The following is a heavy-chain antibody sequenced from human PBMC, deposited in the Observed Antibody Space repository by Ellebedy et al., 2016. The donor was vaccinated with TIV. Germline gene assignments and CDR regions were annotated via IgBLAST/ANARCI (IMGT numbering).Heavy chain of an antibody. V-gene: IGHV4-4*07. D-gene: IGHD2-15*01. CDR2: IYSSGST. CDR1: GGSITSYY. CDR3: ARGGGYCFGGSCVDY. J-gene: IGHJ4*02. Sequence: PGGSLRLSCTVSGGSITSYYWSWIRQSAEKGLEWIGRIYSSGSTNYNPSLKSRVTMSLDTSKNQFSLSLESMTAADPAVYYCARGGGYCFGGSCVDYWGQGIRVTVSS.